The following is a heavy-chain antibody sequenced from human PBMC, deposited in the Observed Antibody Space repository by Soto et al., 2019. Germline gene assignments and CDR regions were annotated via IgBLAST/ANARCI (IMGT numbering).Heavy chain of an antibody. D-gene: IGHD3-22*01. Sequence: LRLSCAASGFTFSSYAMTWVRQAPGKGLEWVSAITENGGDTYYADSVKGRFTISRDNSKNTLYLQMNSLRAEDTAVYYCAREHYDSSGLSDYWGQGTLVTVSS. CDR3: AREHYDSSGLSDY. V-gene: IGHV3-23*01. J-gene: IGHJ4*02. CDR2: ITENGGDT. CDR1: GFTFSSYA.